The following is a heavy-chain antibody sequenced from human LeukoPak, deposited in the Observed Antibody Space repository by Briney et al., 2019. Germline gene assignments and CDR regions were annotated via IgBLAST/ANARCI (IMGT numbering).Heavy chain of an antibody. D-gene: IGHD6-13*01. CDR3: AEDRDWASSAGTDLDY. CDR1: GFTFSDAW. J-gene: IGHJ4*02. CDR2: IRYDGSNK. V-gene: IGHV3-30*02. Sequence: GGSLRLSCTASGFTFSDAWMSWVRQAPGKGLEWVAFIRYDGSNKYYADSVKGRFTISRDNSKNTLYLQMNSLRDEDTAVYYCAEDRDWASSAGTDLDYWGQGTLVTVSS.